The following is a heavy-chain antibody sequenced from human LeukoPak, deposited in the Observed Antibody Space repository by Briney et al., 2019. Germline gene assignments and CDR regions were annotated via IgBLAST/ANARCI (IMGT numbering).Heavy chain of an antibody. CDR2: INHSGST. Sequence: SETLSLTCAVYGGSFSGYYWSWIRQPPGKGLEWIGEINHSGSTNYNPSLKSRVTISVDTSKNQFSLKLSSVTAADTAVYYCARGRGYSTWPFDYWGQGTLVTVSS. D-gene: IGHD5-12*01. J-gene: IGHJ4*02. V-gene: IGHV4-34*01. CDR1: GGSFSGYY. CDR3: ARGRGYSTWPFDY.